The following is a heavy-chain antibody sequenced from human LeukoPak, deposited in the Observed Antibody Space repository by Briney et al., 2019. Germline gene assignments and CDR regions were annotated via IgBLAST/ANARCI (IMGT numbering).Heavy chain of an antibody. Sequence: GGSLRLSCAASGFTVSSNYMSWVRQAPGKGLEWVAVTYSDGRTYYADSVKGRFTISRDNSKNTLYLQMNSLSPDDTAVYYCARGVEPLAANTLAYWGQGTLVTVSS. D-gene: IGHD1-14*01. V-gene: IGHV3-53*01. J-gene: IGHJ4*02. CDR2: TYSDGRT. CDR3: ARGVEPLAANTLAY. CDR1: GFTVSSNY.